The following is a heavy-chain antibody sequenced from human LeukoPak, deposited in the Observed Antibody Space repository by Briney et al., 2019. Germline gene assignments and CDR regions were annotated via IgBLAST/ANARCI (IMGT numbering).Heavy chain of an antibody. CDR2: IYISGST. Sequence: PSETLSLTCTVSGGSISSYYWSWIRQSAGKGLEWIGRIYISGSTNYNPSLKSRVTMSVDTSKNQFSLKLTSVTAADTAVYYCAREVVGATPSRDYYYYMDVWGKGTTVTVSS. CDR1: GGSISSYY. D-gene: IGHD2-15*01. J-gene: IGHJ6*03. V-gene: IGHV4-4*07. CDR3: AREVVGATPSRDYYYYMDV.